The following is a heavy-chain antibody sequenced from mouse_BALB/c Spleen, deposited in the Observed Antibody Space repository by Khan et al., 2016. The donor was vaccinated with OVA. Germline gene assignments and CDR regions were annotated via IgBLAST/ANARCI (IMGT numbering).Heavy chain of an antibody. V-gene: IGHV3-2*02. J-gene: IGHJ2*01. CDR3: ARWGNSNIDY. CDR1: GYSITSDYA. Sequence: VQLKQSGPGLVKPSQSLSLTCTVTGYSITSDYAWNWIRQFPGNKLEWMGYISYSGSTSYNPSLKSRISITRDTSKNQFFLQLNSVTTEDTATYYCARWGNSNIDYWGQGTTLTGSS. CDR2: ISYSGST.